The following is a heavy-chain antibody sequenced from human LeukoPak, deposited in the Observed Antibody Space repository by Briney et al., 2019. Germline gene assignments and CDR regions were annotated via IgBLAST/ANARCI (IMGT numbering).Heavy chain of an antibody. J-gene: IGHJ4*02. CDR3: ARSTVVRGVITPFNFDY. V-gene: IGHV4-59*01. D-gene: IGHD3-10*01. CDR1: GGSISSYY. CDR2: IYYSGST. Sequence: SETLSLTCTVSGGSISSYYWSWIRQPPGKGLEWIGYIYYSGSTNYNPSLKSRVTISVDTSKNQFSLKLSSVTAADTAVYYCARSTVVRGVITPFNFDYWGQGTLVTVSS.